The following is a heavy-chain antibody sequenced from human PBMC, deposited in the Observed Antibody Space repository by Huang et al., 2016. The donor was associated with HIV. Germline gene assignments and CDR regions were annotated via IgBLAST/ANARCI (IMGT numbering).Heavy chain of an antibody. CDR3: VRDTAYSSGWYSYYYMDV. CDR1: GFTATNFY. Sequence: VQLVAFGGGFETPGGSVTLSCLASGFTATNFYINWVRQAPGNGVDWITIMSAIGDNMYYADPVRGRFTLSRDTVTNSGYLSMKKVRVDDTAVYYCVRDTAYSSGWYSYYYMDVWGAGTAVIVSS. D-gene: IGHD6-19*01. CDR2: MSAIGDNM. V-gene: IGHV3-11*04. J-gene: IGHJ6*03.